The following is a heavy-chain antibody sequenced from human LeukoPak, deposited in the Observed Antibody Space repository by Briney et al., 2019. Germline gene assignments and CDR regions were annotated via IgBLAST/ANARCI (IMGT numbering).Heavy chain of an antibody. CDR2: TSDRGDYT. V-gene: IGHV3-23*01. D-gene: IGHD1-26*01. J-gene: IGHJ4*02. CDR3: AKKAQYNGNYPLDY. Sequence: GESLRLSCAASGFTFTSYSMSWVRQAPGKGLEWVSGTSDRGDYTYYADSVKGRFTISRDNSKNTLYLQMNSLRAEDTALYFCAKKAQYNGNYPLDYWGQGTLVTVSS. CDR1: GFTFTSYS.